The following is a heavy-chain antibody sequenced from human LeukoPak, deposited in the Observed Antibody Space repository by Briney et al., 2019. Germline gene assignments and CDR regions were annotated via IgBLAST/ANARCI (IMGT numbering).Heavy chain of an antibody. D-gene: IGHD4-17*01. CDR3: ARDRYYGDYEFDY. J-gene: IGHJ4*02. CDR2: ISSSSSYI. V-gene: IGHV3-21*01. Sequence: GGSLRLSCAASGFTFSSYSMNWVRQAPGKGLEWVSSISSSSSYIYYADSVKGRFTISRDNAKNSLYLQMNSLRAEDTAVYYCARDRYYGDYEFDYWGQGTLVTVSS. CDR1: GFTFSSYS.